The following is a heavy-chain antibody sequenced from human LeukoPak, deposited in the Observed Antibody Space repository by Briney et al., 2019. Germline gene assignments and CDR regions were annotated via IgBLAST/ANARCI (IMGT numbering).Heavy chain of an antibody. V-gene: IGHV1-46*01. CDR1: GYTFTNYY. CDR3: ARVSQDSRGYKHVFDY. D-gene: IGHD3-22*01. Sequence: ASVKVSCKASGYTFTNYYIHWIRQAPGQGLEWMGWINPNGGDTNYAQTFQGRVTMTRDTSTSTVYMELSSLRSEDTAVYFCARVSQDSRGYKHVFDYWGQGTLVTVSS. CDR2: INPNGGDT. J-gene: IGHJ4*02.